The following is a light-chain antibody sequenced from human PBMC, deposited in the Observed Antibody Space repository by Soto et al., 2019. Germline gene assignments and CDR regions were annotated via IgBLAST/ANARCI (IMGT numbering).Light chain of an antibody. CDR3: QQSGSSPFT. CDR1: QTVSSSF. Sequence: PGERATLSCRASQTVSSSFLAWYQQKPGQAPRLLIYAASSRATAIPDRFNGSGSGTDFALTISRLEPEDFAVYYCQQSGSSPFTFGPGTKVEIK. V-gene: IGKV3-20*01. J-gene: IGKJ3*01. CDR2: AAS.